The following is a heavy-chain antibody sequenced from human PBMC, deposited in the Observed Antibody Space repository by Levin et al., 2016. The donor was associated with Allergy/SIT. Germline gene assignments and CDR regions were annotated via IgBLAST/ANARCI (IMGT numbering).Heavy chain of an antibody. CDR2: IWYDGSNK. V-gene: IGHV3-33*01. J-gene: IGHJ5*02. CDR3: ARDPMPWWELLFVANWFDP. Sequence: WIRQPPGKGLEWVAVIWYDGSNKYYADSVKGRFTISRDNSKNTLYLQMNSLRAEDTAVYYCARDPMPWWELLFVANWFDPWGQGTLVTVSS. D-gene: IGHD1-26*01.